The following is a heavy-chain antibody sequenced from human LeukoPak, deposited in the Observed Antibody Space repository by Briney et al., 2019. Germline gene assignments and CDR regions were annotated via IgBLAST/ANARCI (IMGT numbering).Heavy chain of an antibody. J-gene: IGHJ6*04. Sequence: ASVKVSCKASGYTFTYNDVNWVRQATGQGLEWMGWMNPGTGDTGYAPRFQGRLAMTADTSIKTAYMELSGLTSDDTAEYYCARERSGYGYYYGMGVWGKGTTVTVSS. CDR1: GYTFTYND. D-gene: IGHD5-12*01. V-gene: IGHV1-8*01. CDR2: MNPGTGDT. CDR3: ARERSGYGYYYGMGV.